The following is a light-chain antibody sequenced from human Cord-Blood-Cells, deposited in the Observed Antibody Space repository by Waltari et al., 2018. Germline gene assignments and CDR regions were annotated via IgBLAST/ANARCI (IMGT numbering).Light chain of an antibody. Sequence: QPASVSGSPGQSITISCTGTSSDVGGYNYVSWYQQHPGKAPKLMIYDVSKRPSGVSNRFSGSKSGNTASLTISGLQAEDEADYYFSSYTSSSTVVFGGGTKLTVL. CDR2: DVS. V-gene: IGLV2-14*01. CDR3: SSYTSSSTVV. J-gene: IGLJ2*01. CDR1: SSDVGGYNY.